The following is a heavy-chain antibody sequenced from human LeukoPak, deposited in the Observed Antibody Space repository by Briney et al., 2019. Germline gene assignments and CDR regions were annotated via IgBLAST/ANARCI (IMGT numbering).Heavy chain of an antibody. CDR1: GFTFSSYG. Sequence: GGSLRLSCAASGFTFSSYGMHRVRQAPGKGLEWVAVISYDGTNKFYADSVKGRFTISRDNSKSTLYLQMNSLRAADTAVYYCARVVIRPYYFDYWGQGTLVTVSS. V-gene: IGHV3-30*03. CDR3: ARVVIRPYYFDY. J-gene: IGHJ4*02. D-gene: IGHD4-23*01. CDR2: ISYDGTNK.